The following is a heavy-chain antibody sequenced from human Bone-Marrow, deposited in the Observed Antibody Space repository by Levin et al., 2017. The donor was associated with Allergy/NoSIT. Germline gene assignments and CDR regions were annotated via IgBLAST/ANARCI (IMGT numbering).Heavy chain of an antibody. CDR1: GFTFSDYY. V-gene: IGHV3-11*01. CDR2: ISSSGSTI. Sequence: GGSLRLSCAASGFTFSDYYMSWIRQAPGKGLEWVSYISSSGSTIYYADSVKGRFTISRDNAKNSLYLQMNSLRAEDTAVYYCARPATTVTLPYNWFDPWGQGTLVTVSS. CDR3: ARPATTVTLPYNWFDP. D-gene: IGHD4-17*01. J-gene: IGHJ5*02.